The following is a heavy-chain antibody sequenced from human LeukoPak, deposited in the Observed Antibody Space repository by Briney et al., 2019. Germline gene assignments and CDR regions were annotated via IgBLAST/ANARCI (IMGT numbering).Heavy chain of an antibody. Sequence: GGSLRLSCAASGFTFSSYDMHWVRQATGKGLEWVSAIGTAADTYYPGSVKGRFTISRENAKNSLYLQMNSLRAGDTAVYYCARSPPFRYCSSTSCTYYGMDVWGQGTTVTVSS. CDR3: ARSPPFRYCSSTSCTYYGMDV. CDR2: IGTAADT. J-gene: IGHJ6*02. V-gene: IGHV3-13*01. D-gene: IGHD2-2*01. CDR1: GFTFSSYD.